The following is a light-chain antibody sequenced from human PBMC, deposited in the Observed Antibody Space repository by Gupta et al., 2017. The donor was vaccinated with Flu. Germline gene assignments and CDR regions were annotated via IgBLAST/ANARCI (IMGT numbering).Light chain of an antibody. V-gene: IGKV1-39*01. Sequence: PSSLSASVRDRVTTTCRASQNIRTYLNWYQQKPGKAPKLLIYAASSLQSGVPSRFSGSGSGSDFTLTISRLQPEDFATYYCQQSDSSPYTFGQGTKLEIK. CDR1: QNIRTY. CDR2: AAS. J-gene: IGKJ2*01. CDR3: QQSDSSPYT.